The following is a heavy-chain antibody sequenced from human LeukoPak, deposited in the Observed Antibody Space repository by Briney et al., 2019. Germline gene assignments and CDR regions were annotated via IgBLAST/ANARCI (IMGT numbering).Heavy chain of an antibody. CDR2: MNPNSGNT. J-gene: IGHJ6*02. D-gene: IGHD3-10*01. V-gene: IGHV1-8*01. CDR3: ARVVFAGSYTLYYYYGMDV. CDR1: GYTFTSYD. Sequence: GASVKVSCKASGYTFTSYDINWVRQATGQGLEWIGWMNPNSGNTGYAQKFQGRVTMTRSTSISTAYMELSSLRSEDTAVYYCARVVFAGSYTLYYYYGMDVWGQGTTVTVSS.